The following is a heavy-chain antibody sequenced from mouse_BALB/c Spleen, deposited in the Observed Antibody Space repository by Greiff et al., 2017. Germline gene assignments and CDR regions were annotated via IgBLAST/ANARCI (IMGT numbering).Heavy chain of an antibody. CDR1: GFSLTSYG. CDR2: IWSGGST. Sequence: VKLVESGPGLVQPSQSLSITCTVSGFSLTSYGVHWVRQSPGKGLEWLGVIWSGGSTDYNAAFISRLSISKDNSKSQVFFKMNSLQADDTAIYYCATYGNYVYYAMDYWGQGTSVTVSS. D-gene: IGHD2-1*01. V-gene: IGHV2-4-1*01. J-gene: IGHJ4*01. CDR3: ATYGNYVYYAMDY.